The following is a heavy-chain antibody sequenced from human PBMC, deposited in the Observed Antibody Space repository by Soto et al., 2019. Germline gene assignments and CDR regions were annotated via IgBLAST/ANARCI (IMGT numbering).Heavy chain of an antibody. CDR1: GFSLTSSGVG. J-gene: IGHJ4*02. Sequence: QITLKESGPPLVKPTQTLTLTCSFSGFSLTSSGVGVGWFRQPPGKALEWLGLIYWNDDDRYRASLHSRLTITKDTSKNHVVLTMTNMDPEDTATYYCAPRPGGSGFRYYFDYWGQGTLVTVSS. D-gene: IGHD6-19*01. CDR3: APRPGGSGFRYYFDY. V-gene: IGHV2-5*01. CDR2: IYWNDDD.